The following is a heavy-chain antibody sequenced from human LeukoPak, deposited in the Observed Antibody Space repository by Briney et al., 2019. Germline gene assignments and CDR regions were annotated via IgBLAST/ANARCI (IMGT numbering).Heavy chain of an antibody. CDR1: GGSISSSSYY. J-gene: IGHJ5*02. V-gene: IGHV4-39*01. D-gene: IGHD4-17*01. CDR3: ARTDGDYSNWFDP. CDR2: IYYSGST. Sequence: SETLSLTCTVSGGSISSSSYYWGWIRQPPGKGLEWIGSIYYSGSTYYNPSLKSRVTISVDTSKNQFSLKLSSVTAADTAVYYCARTDGDYSNWFDPWGQRTMVTVSS.